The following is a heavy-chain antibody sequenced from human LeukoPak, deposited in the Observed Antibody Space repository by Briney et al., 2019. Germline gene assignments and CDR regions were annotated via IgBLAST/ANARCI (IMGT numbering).Heavy chain of an antibody. D-gene: IGHD5-12*01. CDR2: IFTSGRT. V-gene: IGHV4-4*07. CDR1: GGSISNFY. J-gene: IGHJ4*02. Sequence: SETLSLTCTVSGGSISNFYWSWIRQPAGKGLEWIGRIFTSGRTNYNPSLKSRVTMSVGTSRGQFSLKLSSVTAADTAVYYCAKDDAWLRFGEWSQGTLVTVSS. CDR3: AKDDAWLRFGE.